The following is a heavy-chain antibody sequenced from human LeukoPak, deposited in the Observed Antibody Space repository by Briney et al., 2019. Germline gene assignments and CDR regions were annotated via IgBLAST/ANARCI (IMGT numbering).Heavy chain of an antibody. CDR1: GFTFSSYA. D-gene: IGHD5-18*01. V-gene: IGHV3-23*01. CDR3: AKDLRLLNYYFDY. J-gene: IGHJ4*02. CDR2: ISGSGGST. Sequence: QPGASLRLSCAASGFTFSSYAMSWVRQAPGKVLEWVSAISGSGGSTYYADSVKGRFTISRDNSKNTLYLQMNSLRAEDTAVYYCAKDLRLLNYYFDYWGQGTLVTVSS.